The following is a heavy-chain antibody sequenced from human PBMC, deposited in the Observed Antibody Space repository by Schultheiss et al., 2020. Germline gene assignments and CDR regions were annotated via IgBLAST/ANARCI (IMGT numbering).Heavy chain of an antibody. CDR1: GFTVSSNY. CDR3: TTDGLLHEDGNWFDP. J-gene: IGHJ5*02. Sequence: GGSLRLSCAASGFTVSSNYMSWVRQAPGKGLEWVGRIKSKTDGGTTDYAAPVKGRFTISRDDSKNTLYLQMNSLKTEDTAVYYCTTDGLLHEDGNWFDPWGQGTLVTVSS. CDR2: IKSKTDGGTT. D-gene: IGHD2-15*01. V-gene: IGHV3-15*01.